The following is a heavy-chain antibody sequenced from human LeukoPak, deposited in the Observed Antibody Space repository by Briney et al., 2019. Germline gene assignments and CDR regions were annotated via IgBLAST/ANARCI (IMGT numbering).Heavy chain of an antibody. CDR3: AADQQLEVYYGMDV. V-gene: IGHV1-58*01. CDR2: IVVGSGNT. CDR1: GFTFTSSA. J-gene: IGHJ6*04. D-gene: IGHD6-13*01. Sequence: SVKVSCKASGFTFTSSAVQWVRQARGQRLEWIGWIVVGSGNTNYAQKFQERVTTTRDMSTSTAYMELSSLRSEDTAVYYCAADQQLEVYYGMDVWGKGTTVTVSS.